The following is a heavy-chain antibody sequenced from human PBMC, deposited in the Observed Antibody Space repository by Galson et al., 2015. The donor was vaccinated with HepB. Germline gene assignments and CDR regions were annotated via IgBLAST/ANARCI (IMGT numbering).Heavy chain of an antibody. J-gene: IGHJ6*02. V-gene: IGHV3-30*04. CDR3: ARDLNSYGSDYYYGMDV. CDR2: ISYDGSNK. CDR1: GFTFSSYA. Sequence: SLRLSCAASGFTFSSYAMHWVRQAPGKGLEWVAVISYDGSNKYYADSVKGRFTISRDNSKNTLYLQMNSLRAEDTAVYYCARDLNSYGSDYYYGMDVWGQGTTVTVSS. D-gene: IGHD5-18*01.